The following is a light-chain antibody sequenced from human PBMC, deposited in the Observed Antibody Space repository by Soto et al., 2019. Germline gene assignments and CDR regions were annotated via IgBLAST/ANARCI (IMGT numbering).Light chain of an antibody. J-gene: IGKJ4*01. V-gene: IGKV4-1*01. Sequence: DIVMTQSPDSLAVSLGERATINCKSSQNVLYSSNNKNYLAWYQQKPGQPPKLLIYWASTRESGVPDRFSGSGCGTDFTLTISSLQAEDVAVYYCQQYYSTPLTFGGGTKVEIK. CDR3: QQYYSTPLT. CDR2: WAS. CDR1: QNVLYSSNNKNY.